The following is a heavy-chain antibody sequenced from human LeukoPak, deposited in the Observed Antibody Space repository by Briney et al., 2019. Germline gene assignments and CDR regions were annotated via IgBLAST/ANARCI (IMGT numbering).Heavy chain of an antibody. D-gene: IGHD5-12*01. CDR3: VKVGYSGSSGYLDL. J-gene: IGHJ2*01. CDR2: ISSNGGST. V-gene: IGHV3-64D*09. Sequence: GGSLRLSCSASGLTFSRYAMQWVRQAPGKGLEYVSVISSNGGSTYYADSVKDRFTISRDNSKNTLDLQMSSLRAEDTAVYYCVKVGYSGSSGYLDLWGRGTLVTVSS. CDR1: GLTFSRYA.